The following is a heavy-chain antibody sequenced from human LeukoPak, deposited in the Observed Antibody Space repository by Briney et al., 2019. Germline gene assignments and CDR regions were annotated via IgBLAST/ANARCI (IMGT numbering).Heavy chain of an antibody. J-gene: IGHJ4*02. D-gene: IGHD6-19*01. CDR1: GFTFNRRG. V-gene: IGHV3-30*02. CDR2: IRYDGGET. CDR3: ARVQGGGYRTADY. Sequence: GGSLRLSCAASGFTFNRRGMHWVRQAPGKGLEWVAFIRYDGGETFYADSVKGRFTISRDNSKNTLFLQMNSLRSEDTAMYYCARVQGGGYRTADYWGQGTLVTVSS.